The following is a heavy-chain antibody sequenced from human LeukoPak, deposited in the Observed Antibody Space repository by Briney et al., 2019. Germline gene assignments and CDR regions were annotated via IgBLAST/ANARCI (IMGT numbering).Heavy chain of an antibody. D-gene: IGHD1-26*01. CDR2: IGTAGDT. CDR3: ARGSSYSGSYYGAFDI. CDR1: GFTFSSYD. V-gene: IGHV3-13*01. Sequence: GGSLRLSRAASGFTFSSYDMHWVRQATGKGLEWVSAIGTAGDTYYPGSVKGRFTISRENAKNSLYLQMNSLRAGDTAVYYCARGSSYSGSYYGAFDIWGQGTMVTVSS. J-gene: IGHJ3*02.